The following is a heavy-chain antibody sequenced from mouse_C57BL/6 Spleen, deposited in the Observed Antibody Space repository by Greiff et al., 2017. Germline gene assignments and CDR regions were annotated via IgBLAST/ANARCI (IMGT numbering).Heavy chain of an antibody. J-gene: IGHJ3*01. D-gene: IGHD2-4*01. V-gene: IGHV3-6*01. Sequence: VQLKESGPGLVKPSQSLSLTCSVTGYSITSGYYWNWIRQFPGNKLEWMGYISYDGSNNYNPSLKNRIYITRDTSKNQFFLKLNSLTTEDTATYYCARGIVYYDYDAAWFAYWGQGTLVTVSA. CDR2: ISYDGSN. CDR1: GYSITSGYY. CDR3: ARGIVYYDYDAAWFAY.